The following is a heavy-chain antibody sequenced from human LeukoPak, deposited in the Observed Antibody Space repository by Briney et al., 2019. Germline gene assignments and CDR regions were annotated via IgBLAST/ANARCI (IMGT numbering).Heavy chain of an antibody. V-gene: IGHV3-23*01. CDR1: GFTFSSYA. Sequence: PGGSLRLSCAASGFTFSSYAMSWVRQAPGKGLEWVSAISGSGGSTYYADSVKGRFTISRDNSKNTLYLRMNSLRAEDTAVYYCAKLNMIVVAFDYWGQGTLVTVSS. CDR2: ISGSGGST. CDR3: AKLNMIVVAFDY. D-gene: IGHD3-22*01. J-gene: IGHJ4*02.